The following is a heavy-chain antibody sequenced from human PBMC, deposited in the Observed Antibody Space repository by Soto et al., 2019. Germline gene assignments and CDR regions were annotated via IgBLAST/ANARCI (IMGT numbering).Heavy chain of an antibody. Sequence: QITLKESGPTLVKPTQTLTLTCTFSGFSLSTSGVGVGWIRQPPGKALEWLAVIYWDDSKHYSPSLASRLTSSKGTSKDQVVLTMTITAPVDTAPYYCAHKGYGDYPLDYWGQGTLVTVSS. CDR1: GFSLSTSGVG. V-gene: IGHV2-5*02. D-gene: IGHD4-17*01. J-gene: IGHJ4*02. CDR2: IYWDDSK. CDR3: AHKGYGDYPLDY.